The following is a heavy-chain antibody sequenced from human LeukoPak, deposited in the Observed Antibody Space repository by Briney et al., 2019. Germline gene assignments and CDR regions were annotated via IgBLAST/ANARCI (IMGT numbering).Heavy chain of an antibody. CDR3: AKDYSESRVADVFFEY. Sequence: PGGSLRLSCAASGLTFSDYAMSWFRQAPGKGLEWVSGITSGFTPHYADSVKGRFTISRDNSKNTFHPQLNSLRAEDTAVYYCAKDYSESRVADVFFEYWGQGTLVTVSS. J-gene: IGHJ4*02. CDR1: GLTFSDYA. V-gene: IGHV3-23*01. D-gene: IGHD2-15*01. CDR2: ITSGFTP.